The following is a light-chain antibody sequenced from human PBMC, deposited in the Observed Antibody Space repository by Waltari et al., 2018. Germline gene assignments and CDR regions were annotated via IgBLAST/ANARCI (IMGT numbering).Light chain of an antibody. CDR3: HQVNTYPLT. CDR2: AAS. Sequence: DIQLTQSPSFLSASVGDRVTITCRASQGISSYLTWFQQKPGNAPKRLIYAASPLQSGVPSRFSGSGSGTEFTLTISSLQPEDFATYYCHQVNTYPLTFGGGTKVEIK. J-gene: IGKJ4*01. V-gene: IGKV1-9*01. CDR1: QGISSY.